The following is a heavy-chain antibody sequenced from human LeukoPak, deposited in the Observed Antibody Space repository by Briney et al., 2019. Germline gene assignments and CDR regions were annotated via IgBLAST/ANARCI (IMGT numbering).Heavy chain of an antibody. CDR1: GFTFSDYY. CDR2: INHSGST. V-gene: IGHV4-34*01. Sequence: GSLRLSCAASGFTFSDYYMSWIRQAPGKGLEWIGEINHSGSTNYYPSLKSGVTISVDTSKNQFSLKLSSVTAADTAVYYCARASRITMIVVINFLSWFDPWGQGTLVTVSS. D-gene: IGHD3-22*01. J-gene: IGHJ5*02. CDR3: ARASRITMIVVINFLSWFDP.